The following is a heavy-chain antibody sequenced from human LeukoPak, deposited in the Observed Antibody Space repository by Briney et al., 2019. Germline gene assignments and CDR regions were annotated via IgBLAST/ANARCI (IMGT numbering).Heavy chain of an antibody. J-gene: IGHJ6*03. D-gene: IGHD3-10*01. V-gene: IGHV3-30*18. CDR3: AKDSAFYYIDV. CDR1: GFTFSSYG. CDR2: ISYDGSNK. Sequence: GGSLRLSCAASGFTFSSYGMHWVRQAPGKGLEWVAVISYDGSNKYYADSVKGRFTISRDNSKNTLYLQMNSLKGDDTAVYYCAKDSAFYYIDVWGKGTTVIISS.